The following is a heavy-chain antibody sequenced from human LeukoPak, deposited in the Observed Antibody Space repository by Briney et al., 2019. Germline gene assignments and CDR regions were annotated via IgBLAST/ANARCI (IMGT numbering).Heavy chain of an antibody. V-gene: IGHV4-39*01. J-gene: IGHJ3*02. Sequence: SETLSLTCTVSGGSISSSSYYWGWIRQPPGKGLEWIGSICYSGSTYYNPSLKSRVTISVDTSKNQFSLKLSSVTAADTAVYYCARRRTTDDAFDIWGQGTMVTVSS. CDR1: GGSISSSSYY. CDR2: ICYSGST. CDR3: ARRRTTDDAFDI. D-gene: IGHD4-17*01.